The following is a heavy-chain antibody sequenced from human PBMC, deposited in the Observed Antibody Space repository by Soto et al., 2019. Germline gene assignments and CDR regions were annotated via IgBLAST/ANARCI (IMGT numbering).Heavy chain of an antibody. Sequence: PRSGVNHVCRQVLEWVSAISGSGGSTYYADAVKGRFTISRDNSKNTLSLQMNSLSDEDTAVYYFANIPRRQLESNRFHYW. V-gene: IGHV3-23*01. J-gene: IGHJ4*01. CDR3: ANIPRRQLESNRFHY. D-gene: IGHD1-1*01. CDR1: P. CDR2: ISGSGGST.